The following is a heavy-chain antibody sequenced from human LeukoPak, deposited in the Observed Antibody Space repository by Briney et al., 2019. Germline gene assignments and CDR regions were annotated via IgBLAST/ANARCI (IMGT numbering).Heavy chain of an antibody. CDR3: ARGQERWYSSSWSFDY. CDR2: ISYDGSNK. D-gene: IGHD6-13*01. V-gene: IGHV3-30*04. Sequence: GGSLRLSCAASGFTFSSYAMHWVRQAPGKGLEWVAVISYDGSNKYYADSVKGRFTISRDNSKNTLYLQMNSLRAEDTAVYYSARGQERWYSSSWSFDYWGQGTLVTVSS. CDR1: GFTFSSYA. J-gene: IGHJ4*02.